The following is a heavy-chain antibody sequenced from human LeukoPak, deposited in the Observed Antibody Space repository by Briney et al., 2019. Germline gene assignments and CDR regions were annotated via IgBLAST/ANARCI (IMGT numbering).Heavy chain of an antibody. J-gene: IGHJ5*02. CDR3: ARDYFGFDP. CDR2: INPNSGGT. CDR1: GGTFSSYA. D-gene: IGHD3-10*01. Sequence: ASVKVSCKASGGTFSSYAISWVRQAPGQGLEWMGWINPNSGGTNYAQKFQGRVTMTRDTSISTAYMELSRLRSDDTAVYYCARDYFGFDPWGQGTLVTVSS. V-gene: IGHV1-2*02.